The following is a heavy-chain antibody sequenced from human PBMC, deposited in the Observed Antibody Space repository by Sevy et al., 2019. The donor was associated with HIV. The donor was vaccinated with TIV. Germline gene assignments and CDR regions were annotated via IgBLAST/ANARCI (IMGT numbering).Heavy chain of an antibody. D-gene: IGHD5-18*01. V-gene: IGHV3-66*01. CDR3: ARGKSGYGYALNY. CDR2: IHSDDTT. CDR1: GFTVNSNY. J-gene: IGHJ4*01. Sequence: GESLKISCAASGFTVNSNYMTWVRQAPGKGLEGVSVIHSDDTTYHADSVKDRFTISRDNFKNTLYLHMSSLRAEDTAVYYCARGKSGYGYALNYWGQEPWSPSPQ.